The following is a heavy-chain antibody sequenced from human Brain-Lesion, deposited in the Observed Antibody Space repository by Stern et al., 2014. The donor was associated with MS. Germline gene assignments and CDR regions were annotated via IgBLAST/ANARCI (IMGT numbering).Heavy chain of an antibody. J-gene: IGHJ4*02. D-gene: IGHD3-22*01. V-gene: IGHV4-59*01. Sequence: QLQLQESGPGLVKPSETLSLTCTVSYDSISSYYWTWLRQPPGKGLEWIGYINYRRNPNYNPALKSRVTISVDTSKNQFSLKMTSVPAADTAVYYCARAFSDYHDSPPGYGGQGPLVPVPS. CDR3: ARAFSDYHDSPPGY. CDR1: YDSISSYY. CDR2: INYRRNP.